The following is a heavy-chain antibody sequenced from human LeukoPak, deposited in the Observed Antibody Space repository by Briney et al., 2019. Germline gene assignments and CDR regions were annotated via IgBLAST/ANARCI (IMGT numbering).Heavy chain of an antibody. CDR2: IKQDGSEK. D-gene: IGHD3-16*01. CDR1: GFTFSSYW. J-gene: IGHJ4*02. Sequence: GGSLRLSCAASGFTFSSYWMSWVRQAPGKGLEWVANIKQDGSEKYYVDSVKGRFTISRDNAKNSLYLQMNSLRAEDTAVYYCARWVGHGRFGLFDYWGQGTLVTVSS. V-gene: IGHV3-7*03. CDR3: ARWVGHGRFGLFDY.